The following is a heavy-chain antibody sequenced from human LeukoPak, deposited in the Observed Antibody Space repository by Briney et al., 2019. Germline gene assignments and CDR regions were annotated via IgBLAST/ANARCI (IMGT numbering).Heavy chain of an antibody. CDR3: ARGVVPAAIRGPNYYYYYMDV. J-gene: IGHJ6*03. CDR1: GGTFSSYA. CDR2: IIPIFGTA. V-gene: IGHV1-69*05. D-gene: IGHD2-2*02. Sequence: GASVKVSCKASGGTFSSYAISWVRQAPGQWLEWMGGIIPIFGTANYAQKFQGRVTITTDESTSTAYMELSSLRSEDTAVYYCARGVVPAAIRGPNYYYYYMDVWGKGTTVTVSS.